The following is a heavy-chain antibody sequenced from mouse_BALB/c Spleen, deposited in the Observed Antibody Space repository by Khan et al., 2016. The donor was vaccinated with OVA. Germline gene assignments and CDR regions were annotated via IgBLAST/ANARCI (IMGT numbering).Heavy chain of an antibody. D-gene: IGHD2-14*01. V-gene: IGHV2-6-4*01. CDR2: IWGGGGT. Sequence: QVQLKESGPGLVAPSQSLSITCPVSGFSLSRYNIHWVRQPPGKGLEWLGMIWGGGGTDYNSPLTIRLSISKDNSKSQVFLKMNSLQTDDTAMYFCARAYYRYDGYYAMDYWGQGTSVTVSS. CDR3: ARAYYRYDGYYAMDY. CDR1: GFSLSRYN. J-gene: IGHJ4*01.